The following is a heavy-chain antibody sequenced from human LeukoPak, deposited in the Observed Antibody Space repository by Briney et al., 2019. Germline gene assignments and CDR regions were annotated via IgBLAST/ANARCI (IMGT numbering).Heavy chain of an antibody. CDR2: IYPGDSDT. V-gene: IGHV5-51*01. J-gene: IGHJ4*02. D-gene: IGHD6-19*01. CDR1: GYRFTSYW. CDR3: ARQRSGQWLVQGGLDY. Sequence: GASLKISSKGSGYRFTSYWIGWVRQMPGKGLEWMGIIYPGDSDTRYSPSFQGQVTISADKSISTAYLQWSSLKASDTAMYYCARQRSGQWLVQGGLDYWGQGTLVTVSS.